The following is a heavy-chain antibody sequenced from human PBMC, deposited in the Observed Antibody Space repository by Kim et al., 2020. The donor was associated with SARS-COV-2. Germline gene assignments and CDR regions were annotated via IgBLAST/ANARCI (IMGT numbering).Heavy chain of an antibody. Sequence: GGSLRLSCAASGFTFSSYGMHWVRQAPGKGLEWVAVISYDGSNKYYADSVKGRFTISRDNSKNTLYLQMNSLRAEDTAVYYCAKDSWFGPAAIRVGYYYYGMDVWGQGTTVTVSS. D-gene: IGHD2-2*02. CDR1: GFTFSSYG. J-gene: IGHJ6*02. CDR2: ISYDGSNK. V-gene: IGHV3-30*18. CDR3: AKDSWFGPAAIRVGYYYYGMDV.